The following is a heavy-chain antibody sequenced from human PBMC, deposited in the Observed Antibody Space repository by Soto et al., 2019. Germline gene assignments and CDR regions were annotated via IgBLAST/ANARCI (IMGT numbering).Heavy chain of an antibody. CDR3: ARHVGGRDYYYGIDV. CDR2: IHPGDSDV. CDR1: GHTFINYW. J-gene: IGHJ6*02. V-gene: IGHV5-51*01. Sequence: GESLKISCKASGHTFINYWIAWVRQMPGKGLEWMGIIHPGDSDVRYSPSFQGLVTFSADKSINTAYAQWSSLKASDTALYYCARHVGGRDYYYGIDVWGQGTTVTVSS.